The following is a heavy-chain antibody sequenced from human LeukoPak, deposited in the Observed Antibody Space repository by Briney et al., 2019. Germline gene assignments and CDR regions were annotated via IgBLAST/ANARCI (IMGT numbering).Heavy chain of an antibody. V-gene: IGHV3-7*03. J-gene: IGHJ4*02. CDR1: GFTVSSYW. CDR3: ARDLSSRDAY. D-gene: IGHD6-13*01. Sequence: GGSLRLSCAASGFTVSSYWMSSVRQAPGEGLEWVACIHQNGGTEYYVDSVKGRFAISRDNTKNSLYLQMNSLTIEDTAVYYCARDLSSRDAYWGQGTLVTVSS. CDR2: IHQNGGTE.